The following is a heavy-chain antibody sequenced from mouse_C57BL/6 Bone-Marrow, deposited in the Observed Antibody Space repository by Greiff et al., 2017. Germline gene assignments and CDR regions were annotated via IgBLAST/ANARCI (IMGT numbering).Heavy chain of an antibody. CDR1: GFTFSSYA. CDR3: AREDYGSSQCAY. V-gene: IGHV5-4*01. Sequence: EVQLVESGGGLVKPGGSLKLSCAASGFTFSSYAMSWVRQTPEKRLEWVATISDGGSYTYYPDNVKGRFTISRDNAKNNLYLQMSHLKSEDTAMYYCAREDYGSSQCAYWGQGTLVTVSA. J-gene: IGHJ3*01. CDR2: ISDGGSYT. D-gene: IGHD1-1*01.